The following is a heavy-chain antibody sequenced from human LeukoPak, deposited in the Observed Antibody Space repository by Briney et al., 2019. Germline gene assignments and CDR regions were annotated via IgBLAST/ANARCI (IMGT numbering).Heavy chain of an antibody. D-gene: IGHD2-2*01. CDR1: GGSISSSSYY. CDR2: IYYSGST. V-gene: IGHV4-39*01. J-gene: IGHJ4*02. Sequence: SETLSLTCTVSGGSISSSSYYWGWIRQPPGKGLEWIGSIYYSGSTYYNPSLESRVTISVDTSKNQFSLKLSSVTAADTAVYYCASTALGYCSSTSCFTPHYFDYWGQGTLVTVSS. CDR3: ASTALGYCSSTSCFTPHYFDY.